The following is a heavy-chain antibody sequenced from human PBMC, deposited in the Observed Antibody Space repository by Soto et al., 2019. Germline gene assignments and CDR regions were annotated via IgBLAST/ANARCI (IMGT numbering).Heavy chain of an antibody. V-gene: IGHV4-30-4*01. Sequence: SVTLSLTCTVSGGSISGDSYWSCIRQPPGKGLVWLGYIYHTGNTYYNPSLRSRVSISVDKSKSKFYLKLISLTAADTAVYFCATDAYRLLSSVARFDSWGQGTLVTVSS. D-gene: IGHD2-2*01. CDR1: GGSISGDSY. CDR3: ATDAYRLLSSVARFDS. CDR2: IYHTGNT. J-gene: IGHJ5*01.